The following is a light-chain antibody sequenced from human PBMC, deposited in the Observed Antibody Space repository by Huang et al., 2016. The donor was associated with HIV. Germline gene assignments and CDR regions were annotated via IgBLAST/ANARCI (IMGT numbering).Light chain of an antibody. CDR3: QNYNSAPSWT. CDR1: RGIANY. CDR2: AAS. J-gene: IGKJ1*01. Sequence: DIQMTQSPSSLSASLGDRVTINCRASRGIANYLAWYQQKPGKGPKVLIYAASTLQSWVPSRFSGSGSGTHFTLTIRNLQPEDVATYYCQNYNSAPSWTFGQGTKVEI. V-gene: IGKV1-27*01.